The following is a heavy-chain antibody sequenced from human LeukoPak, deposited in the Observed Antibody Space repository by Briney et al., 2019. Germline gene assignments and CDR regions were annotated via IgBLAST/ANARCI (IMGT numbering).Heavy chain of an antibody. Sequence: SETLSLTCAVYGGSFSGYYWSWIRQPPGKGLEWIGEINHSGSTNYNPSLKSRVTISVDTSKNQFSLKLSSVTAADTAVYYCARYPGYSYAESWGQGTLVTVSS. V-gene: IGHV4-34*01. CDR3: ARYPGYSYAES. CDR2: INHSGST. CDR1: GGSFSGYY. J-gene: IGHJ5*02. D-gene: IGHD5-18*01.